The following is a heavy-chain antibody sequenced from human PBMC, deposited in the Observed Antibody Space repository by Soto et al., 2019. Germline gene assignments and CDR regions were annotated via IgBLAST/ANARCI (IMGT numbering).Heavy chain of an antibody. CDR1: GGSISSGGYY. Sequence: SETLSLTCTVSGGSISSGGYYWSWIRQHPGKGLEWIGYIYYSGSTYYNPSLKSRVTISADTSKNQFSLKLSSVTVADTAVYYCARDNEYSSSSRWFDPWGQGTLVTV. CDR3: ARDNEYSSSSRWFDP. V-gene: IGHV4-31*03. CDR2: IYYSGST. D-gene: IGHD6-6*01. J-gene: IGHJ5*02.